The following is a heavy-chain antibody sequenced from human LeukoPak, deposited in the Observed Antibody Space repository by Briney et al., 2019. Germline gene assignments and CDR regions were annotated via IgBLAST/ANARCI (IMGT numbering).Heavy chain of an antibody. J-gene: IGHJ6*02. CDR3: ARHNIAVAGTGVYYYYYGMDV. V-gene: IGHV4-34*01. D-gene: IGHD6-19*01. CDR1: GGSFSGYY. Sequence: SETLSLTCAVYGGSFSGYYWSWIRQPPGKGLEWIGEINHSGSTNYNPSLKSRVTISVDTSKNQFSLKLSSVTAADTAVYYCARHNIAVAGTGVYYYYYGMDVWGQGTTVTVSS. CDR2: INHSGST.